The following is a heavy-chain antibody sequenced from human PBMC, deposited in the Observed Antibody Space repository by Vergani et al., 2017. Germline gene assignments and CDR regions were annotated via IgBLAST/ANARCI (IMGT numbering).Heavy chain of an antibody. CDR2: IYYSGST. Sequence: QVQLQESGPGLVKPSETLSLTCTVSGGFISSYYWSWIRQPPGKGLEWIGYIYYSGSTNYNPSRKSRVTISVDTSKNQFSLQLSSVTAADTAVYYCAREPGLLRAFDIWGQVTMVTVSS. V-gene: IGHV4-59*01. D-gene: IGHD1-26*01. J-gene: IGHJ3*02. CDR3: AREPGLLRAFDI. CDR1: GGFISSYY.